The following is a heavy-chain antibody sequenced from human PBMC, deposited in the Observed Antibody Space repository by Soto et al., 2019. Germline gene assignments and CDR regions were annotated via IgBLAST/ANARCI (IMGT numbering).Heavy chain of an antibody. CDR2: ISYDGSNK. J-gene: IGHJ4*02. D-gene: IGHD2-15*01. V-gene: IGHV3-30-3*01. Sequence: PGGSLRLSCAASGFTFSSYAMHWVRQAPGKGLEWVAVISYDGSNKYYADSVKGRFTISRDNSKNTLYLQMNSLRAEDTAVYYCARVSRYCRGGSCYQRPFDYWGQGT. CDR3: ARVSRYCRGGSCYQRPFDY. CDR1: GFTFSSYA.